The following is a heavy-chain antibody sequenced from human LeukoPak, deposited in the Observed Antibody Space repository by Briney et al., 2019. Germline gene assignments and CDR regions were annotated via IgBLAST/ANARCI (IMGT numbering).Heavy chain of an antibody. D-gene: IGHD5-24*01. CDR1: GFTFSSYA. CDR3: ARETPRRGETRDGYR. Sequence: GGSLRLSCAASGFTFSSYAMHWVRQAPGKGLEYVSAISSNGGSTYYANSVKGRFTISRDNSKNTLYLQMGSLRAEDMAVYYCARETPRRGETRDGYRWGQGTVVPVSS. V-gene: IGHV3-64*01. J-gene: IGHJ4*02. CDR2: ISSNGGST.